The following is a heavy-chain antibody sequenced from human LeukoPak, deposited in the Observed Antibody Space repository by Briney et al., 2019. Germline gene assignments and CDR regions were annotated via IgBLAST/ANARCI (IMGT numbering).Heavy chain of an antibody. V-gene: IGHV3-23*01. Sequence: SGGSLRLSCAASGFTFSSYAMSWVRQAPGKGLEWVSGIIGSGTTTYYPDSVKGRFTISRDNSKNTLYLQMNSLRAEDTAVYYCVYTSSWYWYFDLWGRGTLVTVSS. CDR2: IIGSGTTT. J-gene: IGHJ2*01. CDR3: VYTSSWYWYFDL. D-gene: IGHD6-13*01. CDR1: GFTFSSYA.